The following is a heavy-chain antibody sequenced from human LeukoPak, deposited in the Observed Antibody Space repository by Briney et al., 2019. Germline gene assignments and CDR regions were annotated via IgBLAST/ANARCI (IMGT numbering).Heavy chain of an antibody. J-gene: IGHJ3*02. CDR2: ISSSGSTI. CDR3: ARDLAGYCSSTSCYRDAFDI. Sequence: GGSLRLSCAASGFTFSSYEMNRVRQAPGKGLEWVSYISSSGSTIYYADSVKGRFTISRDNAKNSLYLQMNSLRAEDTAVYYCARDLAGYCSSTSCYRDAFDIWGQGTMVTVSS. D-gene: IGHD2-2*02. CDR1: GFTFSSYE. V-gene: IGHV3-48*03.